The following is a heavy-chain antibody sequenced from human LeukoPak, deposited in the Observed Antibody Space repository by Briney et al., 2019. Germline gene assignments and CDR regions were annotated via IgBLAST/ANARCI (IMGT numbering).Heavy chain of an antibody. D-gene: IGHD3-9*01. CDR1: GGSINSNSHH. V-gene: IGHV4-39*01. J-gene: IGHJ4*02. CDR2: IYYSGTT. CDR3: ARRGDILTDYAFDY. Sequence: PSETLSLTCSVSGGSINSNSHHWDWIRQAPGKGLEWIGNIYYSGTTSYNPSLKSRVTMSVDTSKNQFSLRLSSVTAADTAVYYCARRGDILTDYAFDYWGQGTLVTVSS.